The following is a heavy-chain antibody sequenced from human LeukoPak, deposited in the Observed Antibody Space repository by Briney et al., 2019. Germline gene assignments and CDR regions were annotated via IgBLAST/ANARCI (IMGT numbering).Heavy chain of an antibody. CDR1: GGTFSSSA. Sequence: SVKVSCKASGGTFSSSAISWVRQAPGQGLEWVGGIIPIFGSSNYAQNFQDRVTITADESTSTAYMELSSLRSEDTAVYYCASVTTVTTKGHGAFDIWGQGTMVTVSS. CDR2: IIPIFGSS. J-gene: IGHJ3*02. D-gene: IGHD4-17*01. CDR3: ASVTTVTTKGHGAFDI. V-gene: IGHV1-69*13.